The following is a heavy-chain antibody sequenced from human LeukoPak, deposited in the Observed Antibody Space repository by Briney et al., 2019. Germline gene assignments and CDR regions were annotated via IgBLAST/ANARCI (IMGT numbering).Heavy chain of an antibody. D-gene: IGHD6-6*01. J-gene: IGHJ4*02. CDR1: GFTFNSYA. CDR2: ISDSGGNT. CDR3: AKHRSSWLIDY. V-gene: IGHV3-23*01. Sequence: GGSLRLSCAASGFTFNSYAMSWVRQAPWERLQWVSGISDSGGNTYYADSVRGRSTISRDNSKNTLYLQMNSLRAEDTAVYYCAKHRSSWLIDYWGQGTLVTVSS.